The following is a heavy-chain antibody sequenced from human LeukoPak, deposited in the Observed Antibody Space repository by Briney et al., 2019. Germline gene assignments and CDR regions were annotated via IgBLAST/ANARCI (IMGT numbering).Heavy chain of an antibody. CDR1: GFTFSSYG. J-gene: IGHJ4*02. CDR3: AKDKHYYDSSGYYVPDY. Sequence: GGSLRLSCAASGFTFSSYGMHWVRQAPGKGLEWVAFIRYDGSNKYYADSVKGRFTISRDNSKNTLYLQMNSLRAEDTAVYYCAKDKHYYDSSGYYVPDYWGQGTLVTVSS. D-gene: IGHD3-22*01. V-gene: IGHV3-30*02. CDR2: IRYDGSNK.